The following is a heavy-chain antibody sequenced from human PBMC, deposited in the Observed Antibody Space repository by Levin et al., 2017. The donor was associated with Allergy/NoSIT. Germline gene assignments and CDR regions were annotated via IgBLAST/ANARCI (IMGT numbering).Heavy chain of an antibody. CDR1: GFTFSSYG. Sequence: GESLKISCAASGFTFSSYGMHWVRQAPGKGLEWVAVISYDGSNKYYADSVKGRFTISRDNSKNTLYLQMNSLRAEDTAVYYCAKDEYCSSTSCEKFNWFDPWGQGTLVTVSS. J-gene: IGHJ5*02. CDR3: AKDEYCSSTSCEKFNWFDP. CDR2: ISYDGSNK. D-gene: IGHD2-2*01. V-gene: IGHV3-30*18.